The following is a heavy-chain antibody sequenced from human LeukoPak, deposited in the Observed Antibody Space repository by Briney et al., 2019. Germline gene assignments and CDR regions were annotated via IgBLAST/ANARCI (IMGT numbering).Heavy chain of an antibody. V-gene: IGHV4-39*07. CDR2: ISYSGST. CDR3: ASGPRMGYSSGHFDY. J-gene: IGHJ4*02. Sequence: SETLSLTCTVSGGSIGSTTYYWGWIRQSPGKGLMSVGSISYSGSTNYNPSLKSRVTISVDTSKNQFSLKLSSVTAADTAVYYCASGPRMGYSSGHFDYWGQGTLVTVSS. D-gene: IGHD6-19*01. CDR1: GGSIGSTTYY.